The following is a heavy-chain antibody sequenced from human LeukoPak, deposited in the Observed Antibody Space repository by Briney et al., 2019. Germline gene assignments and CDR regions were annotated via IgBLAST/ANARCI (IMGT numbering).Heavy chain of an antibody. D-gene: IGHD5-24*01. J-gene: IGHJ4*02. CDR2: IYYSGST. V-gene: IGHV4-59*01. Sequence: KASETLSLTCTVSGGSISNYYWSWIRQPPGKGLEWIGYIYYSGSTNYNPSLKSRVTISVDTSTNQFSLNLSSVTAADTAVYYCARSTKTGGGYNYLAFDYWGQGTLVTVSS. CDR3: ARSTKTGGGYNYLAFDY. CDR1: GGSISNYY.